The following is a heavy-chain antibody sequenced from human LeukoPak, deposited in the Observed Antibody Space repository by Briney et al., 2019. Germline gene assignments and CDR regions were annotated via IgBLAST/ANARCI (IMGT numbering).Heavy chain of an antibody. CDR3: ARGYHWNYGWFDP. CDR2: YSSTGDS. J-gene: IGHJ5*02. Sequence: SETLSLTCTVSSDSIGNYYWTWIRQSPGKRLEWLGYYSSTGDSEYNPSLKSRVTMSVDMSENQFSLKLTSVTAADTAVYFCARGYHWNYGWFDPWGQGTLVTVSS. V-gene: IGHV4-59*01. CDR1: SDSIGNYY. D-gene: IGHD1-7*01.